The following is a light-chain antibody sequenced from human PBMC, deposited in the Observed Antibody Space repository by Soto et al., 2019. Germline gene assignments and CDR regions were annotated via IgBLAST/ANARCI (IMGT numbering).Light chain of an antibody. CDR2: DAS. CDR3: QQYGSSPFT. V-gene: IGKV3-20*01. CDR1: QRISSSY. Sequence: PGERATLSCRASQRISSSYLAWYQQTPGQAPRLLIYDASSRATGIPDRFSGSGSVTDFTLTISRLEPEDFAVYYCQQYGSSPFTFGPGNKVDIK. J-gene: IGKJ3*01.